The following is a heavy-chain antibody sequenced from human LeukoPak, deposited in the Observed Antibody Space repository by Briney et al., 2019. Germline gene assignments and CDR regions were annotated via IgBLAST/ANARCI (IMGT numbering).Heavy chain of an antibody. Sequence: PGGSLRLSCLASGFTFSDYNFNWVRQAPGKGLEWVSSINGGSTHKSYGDSVKGRFIISRDNAKRSLYLEMNSLRAEDTAVYYCARDGTRAYTGYDFDFWGQGTLVSVSS. J-gene: IGHJ4*02. D-gene: IGHD5-12*01. CDR3: ARDGTRAYTGYDFDF. CDR2: INGGSTHK. V-gene: IGHV3-21*01. CDR1: GFTFSDYN.